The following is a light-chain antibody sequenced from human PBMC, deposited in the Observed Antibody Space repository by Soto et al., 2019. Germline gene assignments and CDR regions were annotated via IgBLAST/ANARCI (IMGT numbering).Light chain of an antibody. Sequence: EIVMTQSPATLSVSPGERATLSCMATQSISDNLAWYHQRPGQAPRLLIYGASTRATGIPARFSGSGSGTEFTLTISSLQSEDFAVYYCQQYNNWWTFGQGTRVEIK. CDR1: QSISDN. CDR2: GAS. J-gene: IGKJ1*01. V-gene: IGKV3-15*01. CDR3: QQYNNWWT.